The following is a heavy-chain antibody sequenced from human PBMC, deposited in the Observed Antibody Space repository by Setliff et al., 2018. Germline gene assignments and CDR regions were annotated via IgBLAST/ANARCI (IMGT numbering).Heavy chain of an antibody. D-gene: IGHD6-19*01. CDR2: ISSKADKYAT. CDR3: ILPCTSGWHNWLDP. J-gene: IGHJ5*02. Sequence: PPGGSLRLSCAASGFTFSGADIHWVRQATGKGLEWVGHISSKADKYATDYGASANGRFIISRDDSEKTAYLQMSSLKVDDTAMYYCILPCTSGWHNWLDPWGQGTPVTVSS. V-gene: IGHV3-73*01. CDR1: GFTFSGAD.